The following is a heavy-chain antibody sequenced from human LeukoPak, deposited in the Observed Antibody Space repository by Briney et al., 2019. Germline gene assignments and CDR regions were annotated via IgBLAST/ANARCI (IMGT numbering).Heavy chain of an antibody. CDR3: ARDRELGS. CDR2: IYNSGST. D-gene: IGHD3-16*01. CDR1: GGSIGIYY. V-gene: IGHV4-59*01. Sequence: SETLSLTCIVSGGSIGIYYWNWIRLPPGKGLEWIGYIYNSGSTDYNPSLKRRVTISADTSKNQFSLKLTSVTAADTAVYYCARDRELGSWGQGILVTVSS. J-gene: IGHJ5*02.